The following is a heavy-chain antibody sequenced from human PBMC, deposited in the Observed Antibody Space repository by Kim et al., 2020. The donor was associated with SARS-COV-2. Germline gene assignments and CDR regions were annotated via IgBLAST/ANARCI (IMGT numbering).Heavy chain of an antibody. D-gene: IGHD3-10*01. J-gene: IGHJ4*02. CDR2: ISSSGSTI. CDR3: ARDGYYGSGSYYNPLDY. V-gene: IGHV3-48*03. CDR1: GFTFSSYE. Sequence: GGSLRHSCAASGFTFSSYEMNWVRQAPGKGLEWVSYISSSGSTIYYADSVKGRFTISRDNAKNSLYLQMNSLRAEDTAVYYCARDGYYGSGSYYNPLDYWGQGTLVTVSS.